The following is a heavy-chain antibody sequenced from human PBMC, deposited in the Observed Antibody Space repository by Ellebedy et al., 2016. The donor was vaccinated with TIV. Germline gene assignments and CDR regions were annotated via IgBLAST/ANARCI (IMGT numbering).Heavy chain of an antibody. D-gene: IGHD3-22*01. CDR3: ASFDSSGYYPHAFDI. J-gene: IGHJ3*02. CDR1: GFTFSSYG. Sequence: PGGSLRLSCAASGFTFSSYGMHWVRQAPGKGLEWVAVIWYDGSNKYYADSVKGRFTISRDNSKNTLYLQMNSLRAEDTAVYYCASFDSSGYYPHAFDIWGQGTMVTVSS. V-gene: IGHV3-33*08. CDR2: IWYDGSNK.